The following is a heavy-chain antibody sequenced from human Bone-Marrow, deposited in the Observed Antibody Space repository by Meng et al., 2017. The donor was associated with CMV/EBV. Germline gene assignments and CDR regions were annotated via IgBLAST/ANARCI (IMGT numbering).Heavy chain of an antibody. CDR1: GGSVSSGSYY. D-gene: IGHD3-22*01. V-gene: IGHV4-61*01. CDR3: AKDAHITMIVVGDY. Sequence: SETLSLTCTVSGGSVSSGSYYWSWIRQPPGKGLEWIGYIYYSGSTNYNPSLKSRVTISVDTSKNQFSLKLSSVTAADTAVYYCAKDAHITMIVVGDYWGQGTLVTVSS. J-gene: IGHJ4*02. CDR2: IYYSGST.